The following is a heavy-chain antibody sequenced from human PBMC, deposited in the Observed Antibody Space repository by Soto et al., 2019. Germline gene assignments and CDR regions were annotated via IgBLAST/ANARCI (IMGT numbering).Heavy chain of an antibody. CDR1: GRTFSNYA. D-gene: IGHD2-2*01. V-gene: IGHV3-23*01. CDR2: IIENGVDT. CDR3: AKDYCVRTSCYEVGFPDF. Sequence: GGSLRLSCAASGRTFSNYAMSWFRLAQGKGLEWVSGIIENGVDTYYADSVKGRFTISRDNSKNTLYLQMNGLRVEDTAIYYCAKDYCVRTSCYEVGFPDFRSQGTLVSVSP. J-gene: IGHJ4*02.